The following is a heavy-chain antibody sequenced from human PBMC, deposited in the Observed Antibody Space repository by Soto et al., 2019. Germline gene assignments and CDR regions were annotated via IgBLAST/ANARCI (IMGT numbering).Heavy chain of an antibody. V-gene: IGHV3-48*01. Sequence: GGSLRLSCTASGFSFSIYGVNWARQAPGKGLEWVSYISSDSSSMYYADSVKGRFTISRDNSKNILYLQMNGLRAEDTAVYYCARVPRAWRNAFDLWGQGTMVTVSS. CDR1: GFSFSIYG. CDR3: ARVPRAWRNAFDL. CDR2: ISSDSSSM. J-gene: IGHJ3*01.